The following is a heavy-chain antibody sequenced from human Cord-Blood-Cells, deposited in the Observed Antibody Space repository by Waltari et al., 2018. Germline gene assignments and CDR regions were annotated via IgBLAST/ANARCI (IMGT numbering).Heavy chain of an antibody. CDR2: INAGNGNT. V-gene: IGHV1-3*01. Sequence: QVQLVQSGAEVKKPGASVKVSCKASGYTFTSYAMHWGRQAPGQRLEWMGWINAGNGNTKYSQKFQGRVTITRDTSASTAYMELSSLRSEDTAVYYCARRAAAGTYDYWGQGTLVTVSS. CDR3: ARRAAAGTYDY. CDR1: GYTFTSYA. J-gene: IGHJ4*02. D-gene: IGHD6-13*01.